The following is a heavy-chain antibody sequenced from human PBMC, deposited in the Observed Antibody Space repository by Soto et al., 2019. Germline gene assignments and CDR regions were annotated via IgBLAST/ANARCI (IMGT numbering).Heavy chain of an antibody. CDR3: ASALWANHLADS. V-gene: IGHV3-30-3*01. CDR2: ISYDGGSK. Sequence: GGSLRLSCAASGVTFDSRAVHWVRKAPGMGLEWVALISYDGGSKYYADSVKGRFTISRDNTRNTVYLQMNSLRGDDTAVYYCASALWANHLADSWGQGTLVTVSS. CDR1: GVTFDSRA. D-gene: IGHD1-26*01. J-gene: IGHJ4*02.